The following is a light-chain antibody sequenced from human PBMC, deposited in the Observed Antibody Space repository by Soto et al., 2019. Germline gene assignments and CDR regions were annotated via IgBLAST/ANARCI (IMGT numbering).Light chain of an antibody. J-gene: IGKJ4*01. CDR2: DTS. CDR3: QPYNDWPLT. Sequence: EVVMTQSPATLSVSPGEGVTLSCRANQGIGDTLAWYQHKPGQTPRLLIYDTSTRTTGVPARCSGRRAGPEFTLTINILQSEDVVSYYCQPYNDWPLTFGGGTKVESK. CDR1: QGIGDT. V-gene: IGKV3-15*01.